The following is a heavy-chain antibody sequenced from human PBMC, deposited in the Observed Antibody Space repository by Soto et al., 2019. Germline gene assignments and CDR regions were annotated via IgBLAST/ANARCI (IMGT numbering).Heavy chain of an antibody. D-gene: IGHD1-26*01. CDR3: ARGDRVGATAYFDY. CDR1: GFTVSSNY. CDR2: IYSGGST. V-gene: IGHV3-53*01. Sequence: EVQLVESGGGLIQPGGSLRLSCAASGFTVSSNYMSWVRQAPGKGLEWVSDIYSGGSTYYADSVKGRFTISRDNSKNTLYLQMNSLRAEDTAVYYCARGDRVGATAYFDYWGQGTLVTVSS. J-gene: IGHJ4*02.